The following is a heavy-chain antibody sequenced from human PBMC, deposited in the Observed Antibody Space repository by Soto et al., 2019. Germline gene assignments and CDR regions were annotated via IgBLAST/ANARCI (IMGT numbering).Heavy chain of an antibody. CDR3: AGDYGSGSSNNWFDP. CDR1: GGSISSSSYY. CDR2: IYYSGST. J-gene: IGHJ5*02. Sequence: PSETLSLTCTVSGGSISSSSYYWGWIRQPPGKGLEWIGSIYYSGSTYYNPSLKSRVTISVDTSKNQFSLKLSSVTAADTAVYYCAGDYGSGSSNNWFDPWGQGTLVTVSS. V-gene: IGHV4-39*01. D-gene: IGHD3-10*01.